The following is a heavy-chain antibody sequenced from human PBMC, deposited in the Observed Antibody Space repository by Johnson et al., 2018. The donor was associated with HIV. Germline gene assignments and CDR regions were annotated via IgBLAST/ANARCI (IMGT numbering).Heavy chain of an antibody. CDR2: ISSSGSTI. V-gene: IGHV3-11*04. J-gene: IGHJ3*02. CDR3: ATYSSSWYKGGYAFDI. Sequence: QVQLVESGGGLVKPGGSLRLSCAVSGFTFRDYYMSWIRQAPGPGLEWVSYISSSGSTIYYADSVKGRFTISRDNAKNSLYLQMNSLRAEDTAVYYCATYSSSWYKGGYAFDIWGQGTMVTVSS. CDR1: GFTFRDYY. D-gene: IGHD6-13*01.